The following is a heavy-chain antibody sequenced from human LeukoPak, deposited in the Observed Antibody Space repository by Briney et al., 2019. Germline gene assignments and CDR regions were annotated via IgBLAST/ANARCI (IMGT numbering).Heavy chain of an antibody. CDR1: GGSISSGDYY. Sequence: SETPSLTCTVSGGSISSGDYYWNWIRQAPGTGLEWVGYISYGGSINYNPSLKSRVTISVDTTKNQFSLKLSSVTAADTAVYYCARGMYCSSISCYGSYFDYWGQGTLVTVSS. CDR3: ARGMYCSSISCYGSYFDY. V-gene: IGHV4-30-4*01. J-gene: IGHJ4*02. D-gene: IGHD2-2*01. CDR2: ISYGGSI.